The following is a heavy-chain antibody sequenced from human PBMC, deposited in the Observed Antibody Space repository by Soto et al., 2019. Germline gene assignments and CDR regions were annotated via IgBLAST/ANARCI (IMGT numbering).Heavy chain of an antibody. CDR1: GGSISGYY. CDR3: ARHRGPAPVY. J-gene: IGHJ4*02. Sequence: LSLTYTVSGGSISGYYWTWIRQPPGKGLEWVGSLFYGGTTDYNPSLKSRLTMSLDTSKNHFSLKLRSVTAADTAVYYCARHRGPAPVYWGQGTLVTVAS. V-gene: IGHV4-39*01. D-gene: IGHD3-10*01. CDR2: LFYGGTT.